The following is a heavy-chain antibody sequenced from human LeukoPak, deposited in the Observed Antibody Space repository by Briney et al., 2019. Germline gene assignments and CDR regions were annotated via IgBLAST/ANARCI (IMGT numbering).Heavy chain of an antibody. V-gene: IGHV3-48*03. CDR1: GFTFSSYE. J-gene: IGHJ4*02. CDR3: ARIVEMATVDY. Sequence: PGGSLRLSCAASGFTFSSYEMNWVRQAPGKGLEWDSYSSRSGSTISYADSVKDRFTISRDNAKNSLYLQMNNLRAEDTAVYYCARIVEMATVDYWGQGTLVTVSS. D-gene: IGHD5-24*01. CDR2: SSRSGSTI.